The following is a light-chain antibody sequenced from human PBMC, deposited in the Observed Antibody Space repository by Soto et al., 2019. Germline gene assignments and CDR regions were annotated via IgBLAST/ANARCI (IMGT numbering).Light chain of an antibody. CDR3: AACDDSLRGVI. CDR1: SSNIGYSY. Sequence: QSVVTQPPSASGTPGQRVTISCSGGSSNIGYSYVYWYQQVPGTAPKLLIQRNNQRPSGVPDRFSGSKSGTSASLAISGLRSEDEADYFCAACDDSLRGVIFGGGTKLTVL. J-gene: IGLJ2*01. CDR2: RNN. V-gene: IGLV1-47*01.